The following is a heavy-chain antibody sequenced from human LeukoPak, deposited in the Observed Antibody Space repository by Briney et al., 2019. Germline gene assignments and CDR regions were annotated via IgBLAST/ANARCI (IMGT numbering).Heavy chain of an antibody. J-gene: IGHJ6*02. Sequence: GGSLRLSCAASGFTFSSYAMSWVRQAPGKGLEWVSAISGSGGSTYYADSVKGRFTISRDNSKNMLYLQMNSLRAEDTAVYYCAKAYSGYDYYYYYGMDVWGQGTTVTVSS. CDR1: GFTFSSYA. CDR3: AKAYSGYDYYYYYGMDV. D-gene: IGHD5-12*01. V-gene: IGHV3-23*01. CDR2: ISGSGGST.